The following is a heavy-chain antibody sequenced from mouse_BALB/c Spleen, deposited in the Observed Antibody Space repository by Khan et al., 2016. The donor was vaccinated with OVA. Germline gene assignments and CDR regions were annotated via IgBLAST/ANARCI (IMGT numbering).Heavy chain of an antibody. Sequence: QIQLVQSGPELKKPGETVKISCKAFGYTFKDSVMNWVKQSPGAGLKWMGWMNTYTGEPTYADDFEGRFAFSLETSANTAYLQISSLKDEETATYYWVRFDGVYWGQGTALTVSS. J-gene: IGHJ2*01. CDR1: GYTFKDSV. CDR2: MNTYTGEP. V-gene: IGHV9-3-1*01. CDR3: VRFDGVY.